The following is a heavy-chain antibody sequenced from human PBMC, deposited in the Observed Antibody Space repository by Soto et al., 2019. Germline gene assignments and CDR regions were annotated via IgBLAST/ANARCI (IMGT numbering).Heavy chain of an antibody. Sequence: ASVKVSCKASGYTFTSYAMHWVRQAPGQRLEWMGWINAGNGNTKYSQKFQGRVTITRDTSASTAYMELSSLRSEDTAVYYCARGNDDFWTLDWFDPWGQGTLVTVS. V-gene: IGHV1-3*01. CDR1: GYTFTSYA. J-gene: IGHJ5*02. D-gene: IGHD3-3*01. CDR3: ARGNDDFWTLDWFDP. CDR2: INAGNGNT.